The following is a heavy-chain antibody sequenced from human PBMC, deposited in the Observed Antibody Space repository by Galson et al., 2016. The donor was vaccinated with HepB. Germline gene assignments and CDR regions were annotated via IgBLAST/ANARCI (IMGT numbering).Heavy chain of an antibody. D-gene: IGHD3-10*01. V-gene: IGHV4-39*02. Sequence: SETLSLTCTVSGGSISSSSYYWGWIRQPPGKGLEWIGSIYYSGSTYYNPSLKSRVTISLDTSKNQFSLKLSSVTAADTAVYYCAREGGRELVDNTWFDPWGQGTLVTVSS. CDR2: IYYSGST. CDR1: GGSISSSSYY. J-gene: IGHJ5*02. CDR3: AREGGRELVDNTWFDP.